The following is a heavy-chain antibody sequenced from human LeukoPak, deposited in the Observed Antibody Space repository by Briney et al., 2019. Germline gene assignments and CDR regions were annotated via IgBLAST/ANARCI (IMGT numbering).Heavy chain of an antibody. Sequence: GPPRPSSAVHGFTLDDYAKHSVPHAPGKGLEWVSLISGDGGSRYYAGSVKGRFTVSRDNSKNSLYPQMIRLRTEDTAFYSCAKGADPLTWRMTTVAGTRFDFWGQGTLVTVSS. CDR3: AKGADPLTWRMTTVAGTRFDF. CDR1: GFTLDDYA. CDR2: ISGDGGSR. V-gene: IGHV3-43*02. J-gene: IGHJ4*02. D-gene: IGHD6-19*01.